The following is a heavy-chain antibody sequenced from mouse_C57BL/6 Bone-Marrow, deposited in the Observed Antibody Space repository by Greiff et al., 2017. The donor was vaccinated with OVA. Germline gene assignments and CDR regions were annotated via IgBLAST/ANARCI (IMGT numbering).Heavy chain of an antibody. Sequence: VQLKQSGAELVRPGTSVKLSCKASGYAFTNYLIEWVKQRPGQGLEWIGVINPGSGGTNYNEKFKGKATLTADKSSSTAYMQLSSLTSEDSAVYFGACLRYYDGDLCAMDDWGQGTSVTVSS. V-gene: IGHV1-54*01. CDR1: GYAFTNYL. CDR3: ACLRYYDGDLCAMDD. D-gene: IGHD2-13*01. J-gene: IGHJ4*01. CDR2: INPGSGGT.